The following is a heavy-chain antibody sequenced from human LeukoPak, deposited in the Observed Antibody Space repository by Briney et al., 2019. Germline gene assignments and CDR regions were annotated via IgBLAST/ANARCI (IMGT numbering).Heavy chain of an antibody. D-gene: IGHD6-13*01. CDR1: GYTFYTYG. V-gene: IGHV1-18*01. J-gene: IGHJ5*02. CDR2: ISAYNGNT. Sequence: ASVKVSCKASGYTFYTYGISWVRQAPGQGLEWMGWISAYNGNTNYAQKIQGRVTMTTDTSTSTAYMELSRLRSDDTAVYYCARIAAAGGGDWFDPWGQGTLVTVSS. CDR3: ARIAAAGGGDWFDP.